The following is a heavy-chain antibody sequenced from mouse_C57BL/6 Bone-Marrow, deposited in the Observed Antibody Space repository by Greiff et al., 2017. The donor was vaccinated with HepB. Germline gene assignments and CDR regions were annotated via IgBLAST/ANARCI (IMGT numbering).Heavy chain of an antibody. Sequence: DVQLVESGGGLVKPGGSLKLSCAASGFTFSSYAMSWVRQTPEKRLEWVATISDGGSYTYYPDNVKGRFTISRDNAKNNLYLQMSHLKSEDTAMYYCARLGPMITTPYYYAMDYWGQGTSVTVSS. CDR3: ARLGPMITTPYYYAMDY. V-gene: IGHV5-4*01. J-gene: IGHJ4*01. CDR1: GFTFSSYA. D-gene: IGHD2-4*01. CDR2: ISDGGSYT.